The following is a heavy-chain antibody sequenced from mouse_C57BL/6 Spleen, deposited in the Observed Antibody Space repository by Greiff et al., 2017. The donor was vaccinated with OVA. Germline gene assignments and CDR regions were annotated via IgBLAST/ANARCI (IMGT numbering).Heavy chain of an antibody. D-gene: IGHD1-1*01. CDR1: GYSFTGYY. CDR2: INPSTGGT. CDR3: ARVYYGSSGDYAMDY. J-gene: IGHJ4*01. Sequence: EVQLVESGPELVKPGASVKISCKASGYSFTGYYMNWVKQSPEKSLEWIGEINPSTGGTTYNQKFKAKATLTVDKSSSTAYMQLKSLTSEDSAVYYCARVYYGSSGDYAMDYWGQGTSVTVSS. V-gene: IGHV1-42*01.